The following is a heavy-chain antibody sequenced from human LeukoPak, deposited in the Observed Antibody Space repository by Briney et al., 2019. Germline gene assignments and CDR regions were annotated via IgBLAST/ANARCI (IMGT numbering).Heavy chain of an antibody. CDR3: ARDDYGDYVRAFDI. V-gene: IGHV4-59*01. CDR2: IYYSGST. Sequence: SETLSLTCTVSGGSISSYYWSWIRQPPGKRLECSGYIYYSGSTNYNPSLKSRVTISVDTSKNQFSLKLSSVTAADTAVYYCARDDYGDYVRAFDIWGQGTMVTVSS. CDR1: GGSISSYY. J-gene: IGHJ3*02. D-gene: IGHD4-17*01.